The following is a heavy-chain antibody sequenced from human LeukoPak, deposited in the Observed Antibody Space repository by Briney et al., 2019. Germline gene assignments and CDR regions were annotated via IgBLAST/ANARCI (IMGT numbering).Heavy chain of an antibody. Sequence: GGSLRLSCVASGVTLSNYAMSWARQAPGKGLEWVSGISSSGSGGNTYYADSVKGRFTISRDISKNTVFPQMNSVRTEDTALYHCARGMVRSYYGLDVWGQGTTVIVSS. CDR2: ISSSGSGGNT. D-gene: IGHD3-10*01. V-gene: IGHV3-23*01. CDR1: GVTLSNYA. CDR3: ARGMVRSYYGLDV. J-gene: IGHJ6*02.